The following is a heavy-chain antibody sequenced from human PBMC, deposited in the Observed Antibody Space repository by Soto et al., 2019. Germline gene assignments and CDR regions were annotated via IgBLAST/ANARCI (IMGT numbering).Heavy chain of an antibody. V-gene: IGHV1-69*04. Sequence: ASVKVSCKASGGTFSSYTISWVRQAPGQGLEWMGRIIPILGIANYAQKFQGRVTITADKSTSTAYMELSSLRSEDTAVYYCARDKYYYDPLVTWFDPWGQGTLVTVSS. CDR1: GGTFSSYT. CDR3: ARDKYYYDPLVTWFDP. CDR2: IIPILGIA. J-gene: IGHJ5*02. D-gene: IGHD3-22*01.